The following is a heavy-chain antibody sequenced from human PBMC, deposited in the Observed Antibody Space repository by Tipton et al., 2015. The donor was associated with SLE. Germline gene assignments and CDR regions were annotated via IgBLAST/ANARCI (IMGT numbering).Heavy chain of an antibody. D-gene: IGHD1-26*01. CDR3: ARVPGEWEPNADAFDI. J-gene: IGHJ3*02. V-gene: IGHV4-61*09. CDR2: IYTSGST. Sequence: TLSLTCAVSGYSISSGYYWSWIRQPAGKGLEWIGHIYTSGSTNYNPSLKSRVTISVDTSKNQFPLKLSSVTAADTAVYYCARVPGEWEPNADAFDIWGQGTMVTVSS. CDR1: GYSISSGYY.